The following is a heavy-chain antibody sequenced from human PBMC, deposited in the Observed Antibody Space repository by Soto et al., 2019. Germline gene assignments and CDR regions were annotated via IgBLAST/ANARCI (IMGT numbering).Heavy chain of an antibody. D-gene: IGHD3-22*01. CDR3: ERHLYYYDSSGSGGWFDP. J-gene: IGHJ5*02. CDR2: IYYSGST. V-gene: IGHV4-39*01. Sequence: QLQLQESGPGLVKPSETLSLTCTVSGGSISSSSYYWGWFRQPPGKGLEWIGSIYYSGSTYYNPSLKSRVTISVDTSKNQFSLKLSSVTAADTAVYYCERHLYYYDSSGSGGWFDPWGQGTLVTVSS. CDR1: GGSISSSSYY.